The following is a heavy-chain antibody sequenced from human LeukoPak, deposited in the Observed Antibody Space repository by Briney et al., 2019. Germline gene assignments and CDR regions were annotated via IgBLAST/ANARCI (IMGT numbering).Heavy chain of an antibody. D-gene: IGHD6-13*01. J-gene: IGHJ3*02. CDR1: GGSFSGYY. V-gene: IGHV4-34*01. Sequence: SETLSLTCAVYGGSFSGYYWSWIRQPPGKGLEWIGEINHSGSTYYNPSLKSRVTISVDTSKNQFSLKLSSVTAADTAVYYCATSSRIAARAFDIWGQGTMVTVSS. CDR2: INHSGST. CDR3: ATSSRIAARAFDI.